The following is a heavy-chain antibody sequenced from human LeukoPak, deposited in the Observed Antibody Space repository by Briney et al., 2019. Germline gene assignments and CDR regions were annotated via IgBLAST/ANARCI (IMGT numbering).Heavy chain of an antibody. Sequence: GASVRVSCKASGYTFNNYGISWVRQAPGQGLEWMGWINPNNGGTNYAQKFQGRVTMTRDTSISTAYMELSRLRSDDTAVYYCARDLYSSGLVDNYYYMDVWGKGTMVTISS. CDR3: ARDLYSSGLVDNYYYMDV. CDR2: INPNNGGT. CDR1: GYTFNNYG. V-gene: IGHV1-2*02. J-gene: IGHJ6*03. D-gene: IGHD6-19*01.